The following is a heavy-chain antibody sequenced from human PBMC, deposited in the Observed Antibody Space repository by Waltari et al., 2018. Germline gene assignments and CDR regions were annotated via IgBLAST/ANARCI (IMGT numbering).Heavy chain of an antibody. J-gene: IGHJ3*02. CDR3: ARYYYDFWSGYSDEWAFDI. D-gene: IGHD3-3*01. CDR2: IIPIFGTA. Sequence: QVQLVQSGAEVKKPGSSVKVSCKASGGTFSSYAISWVRQAPGKGLEWMGGIIPIFGTANYAQKFQGRVTITTDESTSTAYMELSSLRSEDTAVYYCARYYYDFWSGYSDEWAFDIWGQGTMVTVSS. CDR1: GGTFSSYA. V-gene: IGHV1-69*05.